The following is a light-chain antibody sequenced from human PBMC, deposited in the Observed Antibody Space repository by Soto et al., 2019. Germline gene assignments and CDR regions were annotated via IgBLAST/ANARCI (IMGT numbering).Light chain of an antibody. V-gene: IGLV6-57*04. J-gene: IGLJ2*01. CDR1: SGSIASNY. CDR3: QSYDSSNGVV. Sequence: NFMLTQPHSVSESPGKTVTISCTRSSGSIASNYVQRYQQRPGSAPTTVIYEDNQRPSGVPDRFSGSIDSSSNSASLTISGLKTEDEADYYCQSYDSSNGVVFGGGTKVTVL. CDR2: EDN.